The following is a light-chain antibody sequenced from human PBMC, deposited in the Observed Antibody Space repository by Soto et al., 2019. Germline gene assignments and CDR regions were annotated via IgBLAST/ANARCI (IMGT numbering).Light chain of an antibody. Sequence: QSALTQPASVSGSPGQSITISCTGTSSDVGAYNYVSWYQQYPGKAPKLMIYGVTNRPSGVSNRFSGSKTGNTASLTISGLQAEDEADYYCFSHRGGDAHVFGTGTKLTVL. J-gene: IGLJ1*01. V-gene: IGLV2-14*01. CDR2: GVT. CDR1: SSDVGAYNY. CDR3: FSHRGGDAHV.